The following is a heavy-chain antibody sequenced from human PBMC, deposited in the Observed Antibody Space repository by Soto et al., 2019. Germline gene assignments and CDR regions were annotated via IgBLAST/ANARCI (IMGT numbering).Heavy chain of an antibody. D-gene: IGHD5-12*01. Sequence: ASVKVSCKASGYTFTSYGISWVRQAPGQGLEWMGWISAYNGNTNYAQKLQGRVTMTTNTSTSTAYMELSSLRSEDTAVYYCARESSGYDFYYYYYYMDVWGKGTTVTVSS. CDR2: ISAYNGNT. J-gene: IGHJ6*03. CDR3: ARESSGYDFYYYYYYMDV. CDR1: GYTFTSYG. V-gene: IGHV1-18*01.